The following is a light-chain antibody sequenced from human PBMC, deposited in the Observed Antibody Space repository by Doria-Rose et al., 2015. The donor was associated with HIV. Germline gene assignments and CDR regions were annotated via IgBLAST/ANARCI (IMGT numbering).Light chain of an antibody. CDR1: QSLLYTSKNY. CDR3: QQYYDTPS. J-gene: IGKJ3*01. CDR2: WAS. Sequence: TQSPESLGMSLGERATLNCKSNQSLLYTSKNYLAWYQQKPGQPPKLLIYWASTRQSGVPARFSGSVSGTEFTLTISSLEAEDVAVYYCQQYYDTPSFGPGTTVDIK. V-gene: IGKV4-1*01.